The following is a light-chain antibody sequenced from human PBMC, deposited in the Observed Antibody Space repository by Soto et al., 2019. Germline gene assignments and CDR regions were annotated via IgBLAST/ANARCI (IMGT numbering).Light chain of an antibody. V-gene: IGKV1-5*03. CDR2: QAS. Sequence: DIQMTQSPSTLSASVGDRVTIACRASQSINAWLAWYQQKPGKAPNLLIYQASTLQIGVPSRFSGSESGTEFTLTINSLQPDDFATYFCQHYDSYSSIAFGQGTRLEIK. CDR3: QHYDSYSSIA. J-gene: IGKJ5*01. CDR1: QSINAW.